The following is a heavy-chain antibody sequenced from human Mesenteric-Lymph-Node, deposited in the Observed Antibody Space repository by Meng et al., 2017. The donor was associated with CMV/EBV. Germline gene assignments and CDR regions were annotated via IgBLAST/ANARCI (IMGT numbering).Heavy chain of an antibody. V-gene: IGHV3-21*01. CDR3: ARGLSGSYYPLAWGNVDF. CDR1: GFTFSTYS. D-gene: IGHD1-26*01. Sequence: GGSLRLSCAASGFTFSTYSMNWVRQAPGKGLEWISSISTSSTYIYYVDSVKGRFTISRDNAKNSLYLQMNSLRAEDTAVYYCARGLSGSYYPLAWGNVDFWGQGTLVTVSS. CDR2: ISTSSTYI. J-gene: IGHJ4*02.